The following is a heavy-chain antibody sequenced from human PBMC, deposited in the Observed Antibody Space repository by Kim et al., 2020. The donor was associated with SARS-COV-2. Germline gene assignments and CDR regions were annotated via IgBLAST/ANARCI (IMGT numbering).Heavy chain of an antibody. Sequence: SETLSLTCTVSGGSISSSSYYWGWIRQPPGKGLEWIGSIYYSGSTYYNPSLKSRVTISVDTSKNQFSLKLSSVTAADTAVYYCARHSPSQWLDGYYFDYWGQGTLVTVSS. V-gene: IGHV4-39*01. J-gene: IGHJ4*02. D-gene: IGHD6-19*01. CDR2: IYYSGST. CDR3: ARHSPSQWLDGYYFDY. CDR1: GGSISSSSYY.